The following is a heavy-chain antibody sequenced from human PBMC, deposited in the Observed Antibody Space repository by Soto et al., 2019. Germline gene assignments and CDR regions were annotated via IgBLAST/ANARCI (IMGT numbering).Heavy chain of an antibody. CDR3: AKNPYYRGNSKGSNWYFDL. V-gene: IGHV3-23*01. CDR1: GFTFSSYA. Sequence: EVQLLESGGGLVQPGGSLRLSCAASGFTFSSYAMSWVRQAPGKGLEWVSAISGSGGSTYYADSVKGRFTISRDNSKNPLYLKMNSLRAEDTAVYYCAKNPYYRGNSKGSNWYFDLWGRGTLVTVSS. D-gene: IGHD2-21*02. CDR2: ISGSGGST. J-gene: IGHJ2*01.